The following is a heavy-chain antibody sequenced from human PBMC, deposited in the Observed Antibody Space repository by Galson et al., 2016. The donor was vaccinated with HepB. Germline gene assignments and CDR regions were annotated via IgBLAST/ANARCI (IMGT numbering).Heavy chain of an antibody. CDR3: ARSVEGHFDY. V-gene: IGHV3-48*04. CDR1: GFSFSSYS. D-gene: IGHD1-1*01. Sequence: SLRLSCAASGFSFSSYSMNWVGQAPGKGLDWVSYIIVYRTIHYADSVRGRFTISSDNAQNSVYLQMNTLRADDTAVYYCARSVEGHFDYWGQGILVSVSS. J-gene: IGHJ4*02. CDR2: IIVYRTI.